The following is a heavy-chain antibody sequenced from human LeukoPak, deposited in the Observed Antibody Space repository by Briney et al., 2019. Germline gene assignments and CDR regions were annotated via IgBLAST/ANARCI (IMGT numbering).Heavy chain of an antibody. Sequence: SETLSLTCTVSGGSISSSSYYWGWIRQPPGKGLEWIGYIYYSGSTYYNPSLKSRVTISVDTSKNQFSLKLSSVTAADTAVYYCGVIAPYYYYMDVWGKGTTVTVSS. CDR1: GGSISSSSYY. D-gene: IGHD3-16*02. V-gene: IGHV4-39*01. J-gene: IGHJ6*03. CDR2: IYYSGST. CDR3: GVIAPYYYYMDV.